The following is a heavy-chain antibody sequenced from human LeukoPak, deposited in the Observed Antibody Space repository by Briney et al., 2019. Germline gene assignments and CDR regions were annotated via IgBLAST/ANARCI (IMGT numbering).Heavy chain of an antibody. D-gene: IGHD5-12*01. Sequence: ASVKVSCKASGYTFNDYYMHWVRQAPGQGLEWMGWINPNSGGTNYAQKFQGRVTMTRDTSISTAYMELSRQRSDDTAVYYCARVRVATMKIGWFDPWGQGTLVTVSS. CDR2: INPNSGGT. J-gene: IGHJ5*02. CDR1: GYTFNDYY. CDR3: ARVRVATMKIGWFDP. V-gene: IGHV1-2*02.